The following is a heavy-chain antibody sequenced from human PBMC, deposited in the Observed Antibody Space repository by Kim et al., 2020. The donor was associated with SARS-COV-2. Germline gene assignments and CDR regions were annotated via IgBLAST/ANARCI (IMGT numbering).Heavy chain of an antibody. CDR2: IYYSGST. J-gene: IGHJ2*01. CDR1: GGSISSYY. D-gene: IGHD2-21*02. V-gene: IGHV4-59*01. CDR3: ARGYGGNSLRRGPGLAFDL. Sequence: SETLSLTCTVSGGSISSYYWSWIRQPPGKGLEWIGYIYYSGSTNYNPSLKSRVTISVDTSKNQFSLKLSSVTAADTAVYYCARGYGGNSLRRGPGLAFDLWGRGTLVTVSS.